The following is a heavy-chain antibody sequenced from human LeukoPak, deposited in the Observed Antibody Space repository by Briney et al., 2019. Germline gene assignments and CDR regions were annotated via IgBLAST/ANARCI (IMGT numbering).Heavy chain of an antibody. CDR3: VRDWELTY. V-gene: IGHV1-46*01. J-gene: IGHJ4*02. Sequence: ASVKVSCKASGYTFTSYYMHWVRQAPGQGLEWMGSIYCNDDSTIYPQNLQGRVTITSDTSTSTVYMDFSSLSSEDTAVYYCVRDWELTYWGQGTLVTVSS. CDR1: GYTFTSYY. CDR2: IYCNDDST. D-gene: IGHD1-26*01.